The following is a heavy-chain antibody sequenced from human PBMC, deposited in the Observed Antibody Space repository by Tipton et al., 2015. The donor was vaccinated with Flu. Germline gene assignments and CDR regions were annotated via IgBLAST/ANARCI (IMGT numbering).Heavy chain of an antibody. V-gene: IGHV4-61*02. Sequence: TLSLTCTVSGGSISSVTYYWGWIRQPPGKGVEWIGRMYVRGSTKYNPSLKSRVTMSVDTSKNQFSLKLSSVTAADPAVYYCARVSGSGPDVTFYFWCQGTLVNVSS. CDR3: ARVSGSGPDVTFYF. D-gene: IGHD3-10*01. CDR1: GGSISSVTYY. CDR2: MYVRGST. J-gene: IGHJ4*02.